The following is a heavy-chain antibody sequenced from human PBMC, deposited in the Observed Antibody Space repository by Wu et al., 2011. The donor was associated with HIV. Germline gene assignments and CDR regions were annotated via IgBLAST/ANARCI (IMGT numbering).Heavy chain of an antibody. CDR2: IIPNSGTT. J-gene: IGHJ6*03. CDR1: GDSLTKYA. D-gene: IGHD2-15*01. V-gene: IGHV1-69*14. Sequence: QVLLVQSGAEVKKPGSSVKVSCKASGDSLTKYAFSWVRQAPGQGLEWMGGIIPNSGTTNYARKFQGRFTVTADTSTTTVHMELRSLRSEDTAVYYCARSGEAAEYYYYYMNCLGQRAXVTISS. CDR3: ARSGEAAEYYYYYMNC.